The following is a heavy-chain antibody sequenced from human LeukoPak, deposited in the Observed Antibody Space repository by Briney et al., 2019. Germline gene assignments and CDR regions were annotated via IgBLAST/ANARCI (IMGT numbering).Heavy chain of an antibody. D-gene: IGHD6-13*01. CDR2: IKGDGSAK. V-gene: IGHV3-7*01. Sequence: PGGSLRLSCAASGFTFSSYWMSWVRQAPGKGLEWVANIKGDGSAKYYVDSVKGRFTITRDNATSSLFLQMNSLRAEDTAVYYCARLVLSRTWFDDFWGQGTLVTVSS. CDR3: ARLVLSRTWFDDF. J-gene: IGHJ4*02. CDR1: GFTFSSYW.